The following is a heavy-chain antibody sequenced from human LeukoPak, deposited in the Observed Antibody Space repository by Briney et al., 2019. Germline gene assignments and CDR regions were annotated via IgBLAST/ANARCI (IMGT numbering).Heavy chain of an antibody. J-gene: IGHJ6*04. CDR3: AREIGGGSCYPECGMDV. D-gene: IGHD2-15*01. CDR2: IIPIFGTA. V-gene: IGHV1-69*06. Sequence: SVKLSCNASGGTFSSYAISWVRQAPGQGLEWMGGIIPIFGTANYAQKFQGRVTITADKSTSTAYMELSSLRSEDTGVYYCAREIGGGSCYPECGMDVWGKGTTVTVSS. CDR1: GGTFSSYA.